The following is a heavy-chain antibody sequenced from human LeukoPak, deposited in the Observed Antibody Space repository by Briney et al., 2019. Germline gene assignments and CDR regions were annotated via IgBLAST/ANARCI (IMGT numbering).Heavy chain of an antibody. CDR1: GFTFSSYA. D-gene: IGHD3-3*01. J-gene: IGHJ4*02. V-gene: IGHV3-23*01. CDR2: ISGSGGST. Sequence: GGSLRLSCAASGFTFSSYAMSWVRQAPGKGLEWVSAISGSGGSTYYADSVKGRFTISRDNSKNTLYLQMNSLRAEDTAVYYCAKDAGHNPNNALPGKRITIFGVVRGYFDYWGQGTLVTVSS. CDR3: AKDAGHNPNNALPGKRITIFGVVRGYFDY.